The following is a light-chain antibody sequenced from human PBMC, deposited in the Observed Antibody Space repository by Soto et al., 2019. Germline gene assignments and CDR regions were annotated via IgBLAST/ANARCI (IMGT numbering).Light chain of an antibody. CDR2: SYY. V-gene: IGLV1-44*01. CDR1: SSNIGSNA. CDR3: AAWDDGLNGVV. Sequence: QSVLTQPPSASGTPGQRVTISCSGSSSNIGSNAVNWYQQLPGTAPKLLIYSYYQRPSGVPDRFSGSKSGTSASLAISGLQSEDEADYYCAAWDDGLNGVVFGGGTKVTVL. J-gene: IGLJ2*01.